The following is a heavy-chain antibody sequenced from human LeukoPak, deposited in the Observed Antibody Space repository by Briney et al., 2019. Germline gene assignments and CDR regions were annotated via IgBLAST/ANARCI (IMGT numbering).Heavy chain of an antibody. D-gene: IGHD3-10*01. J-gene: IGHJ6*02. CDR1: GYSFTSYW. CDR2: IYPADSDT. Sequence: GEPLQISCQGSGYSFTSYWIGWVRPMPGKGLEWMGIIYPADSDTRYSPSFQGQVTISADKSISTAYLQWNSLKASDTAMYYCARNYGSGSYPYYYYGMDVWGQGTTVTVS. CDR3: ARNYGSGSYPYYYYGMDV. V-gene: IGHV5-51*01.